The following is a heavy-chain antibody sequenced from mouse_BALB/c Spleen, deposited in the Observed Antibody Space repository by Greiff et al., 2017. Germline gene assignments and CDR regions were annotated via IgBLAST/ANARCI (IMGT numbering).Heavy chain of an antibody. Sequence: VQRVESGPGLVAPSQSLSITCTVSGFSLTSYGVHWVRQPPGKGLEWLGVIWAGGSTNYNSALMSRLSISKDNSKSQVFLKMNSLQTDDTAMYYCARDHDYRYDGHYFDYWGQGTTLTVSS. CDR1: GFSLTSYG. CDR2: IWAGGST. J-gene: IGHJ2*01. D-gene: IGHD2-14*01. V-gene: IGHV2-9*02. CDR3: ARDHDYRYDGHYFDY.